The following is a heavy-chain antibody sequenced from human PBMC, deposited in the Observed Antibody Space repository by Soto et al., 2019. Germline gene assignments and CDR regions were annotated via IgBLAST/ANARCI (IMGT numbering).Heavy chain of an antibody. CDR1: GYRFTGYY. CDR3: ARGDYGTGGYPFPYFDY. Sequence: HEHLVQSGAEVKRPGASLKVSCKASGYRFTGYYIHWVRQAPGQGLEWMGWINPDSGATNYAQNFQGRVTLPSDTAISTAYMDLTSLTSDDTAVYYCARGDYGTGGYPFPYFDYWGQGTLVIVSS. J-gene: IGHJ4*02. V-gene: IGHV1-2*02. CDR2: INPDSGAT. D-gene: IGHD2-8*02.